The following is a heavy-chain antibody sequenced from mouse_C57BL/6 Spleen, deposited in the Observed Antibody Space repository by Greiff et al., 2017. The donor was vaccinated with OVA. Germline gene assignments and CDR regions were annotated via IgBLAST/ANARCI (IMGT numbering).Heavy chain of an antibody. V-gene: IGHV1-76*01. CDR2: IYPGSGNT. CDR1: GYTFTDYY. D-gene: IGHD4-1*01. J-gene: IGHJ2*01. CDR3: AREFWDGYYFDY. Sequence: VQLQQSGAELVRPGASVKLSCTASGYTFTDYYINWVKQRPGQGLEWIARIYPGSGNTYYNEKFKGKATLTAEKSSSTAYMQLSSLTSEDSAVYFCAREFWDGYYFDYWGQGTTLTVSS.